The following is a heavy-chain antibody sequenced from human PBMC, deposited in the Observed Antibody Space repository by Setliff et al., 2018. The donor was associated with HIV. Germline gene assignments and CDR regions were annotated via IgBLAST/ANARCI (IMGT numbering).Heavy chain of an antibody. CDR1: GGAFSGYY. J-gene: IGHJ4*02. Sequence: SETLSLTCAVYGGAFSGYYWSWIRQPPGKGLEWIGDINHSGSTNYKPSLKSRVTISVDMSKNQVSLKVSSVTAADTAVYYCARGHGVYSGSYLAVYFDYWGQGTLVTVSS. V-gene: IGHV4-34*01. CDR2: INHSGST. D-gene: IGHD1-26*01. CDR3: ARGHGVYSGSYLAVYFDY.